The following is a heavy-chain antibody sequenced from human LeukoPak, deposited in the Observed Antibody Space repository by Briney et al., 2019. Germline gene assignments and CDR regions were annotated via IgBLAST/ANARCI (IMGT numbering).Heavy chain of an antibody. D-gene: IGHD3-22*01. V-gene: IGHV1-69*13. CDR2: IIPVFGTP. CDR3: AAYESSGYNQDYLDH. CDR1: GYTFIDYG. Sequence: GASVKVSCKSSGYTFIDYGVDWVRQAPGQGLEWMGGIIPVFGTPNYAQKFQGRVTIIADESANTVYMEFSSLRFEDTAVYYCAAYESSGYNQDYLDHWGQGTRVTVSS. J-gene: IGHJ4*02.